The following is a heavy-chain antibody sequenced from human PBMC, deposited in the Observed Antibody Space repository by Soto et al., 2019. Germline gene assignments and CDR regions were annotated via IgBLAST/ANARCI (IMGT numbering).Heavy chain of an antibody. CDR1: GLMFEDFA. Sequence: GGSLRLSCTVSGLMFEDFAMHWVRQAPGQGLEWVSGINWNGVNKGYAESVLGRFTISRDNAKKSLYLDMNYLRPEDTALYFCAKDVDRLGELRGYFQSWGQGTMVTVSS. CDR3: AKDVDRLGELRGYFQS. J-gene: IGHJ1*01. V-gene: IGHV3-9*01. D-gene: IGHD3-16*01. CDR2: INWNGVNK.